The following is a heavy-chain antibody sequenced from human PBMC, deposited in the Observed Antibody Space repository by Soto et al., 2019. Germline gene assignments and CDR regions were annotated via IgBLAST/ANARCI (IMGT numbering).Heavy chain of an antibody. CDR1: GYRFTSSW. CDR3: ASGIPYSSSWGGMDV. D-gene: IGHD6-13*01. Sequence: GESLKISCKGSGYRFTSSWIGWVRQMHGKGLEWMGIIYPGDSDTRYSPSFQGQVTISADKSISTAYLQWSSLKASDTAMYYCASGIPYSSSWGGMDVWGQGTTVTVSS. J-gene: IGHJ6*02. CDR2: IYPGDSDT. V-gene: IGHV5-51*01.